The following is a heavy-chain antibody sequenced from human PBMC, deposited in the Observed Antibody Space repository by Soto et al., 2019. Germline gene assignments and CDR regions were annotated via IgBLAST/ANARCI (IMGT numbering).Heavy chain of an antibody. J-gene: IGHJ3*02. CDR1: GYTFNRYQ. V-gene: IGHV1-8*01. CDR2: MNPNSGNT. CDR3: ASWGWFGEWLDAFDI. D-gene: IGHD3-10*01. Sequence: ASVKVSCKASGYTFNRYQMHLVRQATGQGLEWMGWMNPNSGNTGYAQKFQGRVTMTRNTSISTAYMELSSLRSEDTAVYYCASWGWFGEWLDAFDIWGQGTMVTVSS.